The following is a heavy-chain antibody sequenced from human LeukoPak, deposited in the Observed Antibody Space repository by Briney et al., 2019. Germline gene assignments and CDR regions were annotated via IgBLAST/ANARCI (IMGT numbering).Heavy chain of an antibody. V-gene: IGHV1-18*01. CDR3: ASILDRANWFDP. Sequence: ASVKVSCKASGYTFTSYGISWVRQAPGQGLEWMGWISAYNGNTNYAQKLQGRVTMTTDASTSTAYMELRSLRSDDTAVYYCASILDRANWFDPWGQGTLLTVSS. CDR1: GYTFTSYG. J-gene: IGHJ5*02. CDR2: ISAYNGNT.